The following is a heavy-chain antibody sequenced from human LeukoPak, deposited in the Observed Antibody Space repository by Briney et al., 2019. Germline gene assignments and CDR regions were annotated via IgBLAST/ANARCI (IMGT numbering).Heavy chain of an antibody. CDR3: ARDPGHRFWSGYYGDYYYYYYMDV. CDR2: ITSSSSYI. D-gene: IGHD3-3*01. J-gene: IGHJ6*03. Sequence: PGGSLRLSCAASGFTFSSYWMNWVRQAPGKGLEWVSSITSSSSYIYYADSVKGRFTISRDNAKNSLYLQMNSLRAEDTAVYYCARDPGHRFWSGYYGDYYYYYYMDVWGKGTTVTVSS. V-gene: IGHV3-21*01. CDR1: GFTFSSYW.